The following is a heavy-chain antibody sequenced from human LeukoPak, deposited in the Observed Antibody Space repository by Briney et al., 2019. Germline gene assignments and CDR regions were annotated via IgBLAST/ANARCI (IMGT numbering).Heavy chain of an antibody. Sequence: GSSVKVSCKASGGTFSSYAISWVRQAPGQGLEWMGRIIPILGIANYAQKFQGRVTITADKSTSTAYMELSSLRSEDTAVYYCARGGGQPSPFDYWGQGTLVTVSS. CDR2: IIPILGIA. CDR1: GGTFSSYA. V-gene: IGHV1-69*04. CDR3: ARGGGQPSPFDY. J-gene: IGHJ4*02. D-gene: IGHD1-14*01.